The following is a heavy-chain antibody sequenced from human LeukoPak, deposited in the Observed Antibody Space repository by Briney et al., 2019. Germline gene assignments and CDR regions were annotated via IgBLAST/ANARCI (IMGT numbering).Heavy chain of an antibody. V-gene: IGHV5-51*01. CDR2: IYLVESDT. Sequence: GESLKISCKGSGYSFTSYWIGWVRQMPGKGLEWMGIIYLVESDTRYSPSFQAHVTISADRSVSTVYLQWTSLKATDTAMYYCARQNGYDNNFRGLDPFDLWGQGTLVTVSS. D-gene: IGHD5-12*01. CDR3: ARQNGYDNNFRGLDPFDL. CDR1: GYSFTSYW. J-gene: IGHJ3*01.